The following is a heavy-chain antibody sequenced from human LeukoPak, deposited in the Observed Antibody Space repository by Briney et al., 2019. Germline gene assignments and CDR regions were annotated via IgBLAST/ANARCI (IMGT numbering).Heavy chain of an antibody. CDR1: GLTVTNNH. CDR2: IQSGGST. CDR3: ARRAVTNQFDS. V-gene: IGHV3-66*02. Sequence: GGSLILFCAASGLTVTNNHMTWVRQAPGKGLEWVSVIQSGGSTYYADSVKGRFTTSRDNSKNTLYLQMSSLRAEDTAVYYCARRAVTNQFDSWGQGTLVTVSS. J-gene: IGHJ4*02. D-gene: IGHD4-17*01.